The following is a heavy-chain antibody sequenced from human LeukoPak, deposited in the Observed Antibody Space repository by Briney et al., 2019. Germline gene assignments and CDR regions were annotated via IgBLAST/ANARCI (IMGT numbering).Heavy chain of an antibody. CDR3: ARDSGSYRIFDY. D-gene: IGHD1-26*01. CDR1: GFTFSSYW. J-gene: IGHJ4*02. CDR2: IKEDGSEK. Sequence: GGSLRLSCEASGFTFSSYWMSWVRQAPGKGLEWVANIKEDGSEKYYVDSVKGRFTISRDNAKDSLYLQMSSLRAEDTAVYYCARDSGSYRIFDYWGQGTLVTVSS. V-gene: IGHV3-7*01.